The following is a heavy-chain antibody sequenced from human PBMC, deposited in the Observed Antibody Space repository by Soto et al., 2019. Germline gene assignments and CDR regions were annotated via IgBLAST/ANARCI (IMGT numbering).Heavy chain of an antibody. J-gene: IGHJ4*02. V-gene: IGHV3-30*04. D-gene: IGHD1-1*01. CDR3: ARELERVFDY. CDR2: IAYDGRNK. CDR1: GFTFSSYA. Sequence: QVQLVESGGGVVQPGRSLRLSCAASGFTFSSYAMHWVRQAPGKGLEWVAVIAYDGRNKYYADSVKGRFTISRDNSKNTLYLQMNSLRIEDTALYYCARELERVFDYWGQGTLVTVSS.